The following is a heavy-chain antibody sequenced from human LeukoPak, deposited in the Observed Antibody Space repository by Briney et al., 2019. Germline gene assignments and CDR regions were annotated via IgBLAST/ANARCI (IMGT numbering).Heavy chain of an antibody. CDR2: ISSSSSTI. CDR3: ARDNGDGYRGAFDI. D-gene: IGHD5-24*01. V-gene: IGHV3-48*01. Sequence: GGSLRLSCAASGFTFSSYNMNWVRQAPGKGLEWVSYISSSSSTIYYADSVKGRFTISRDKAKNSLYLQMNSLRAEDTAVYYCARDNGDGYRGAFDIWGQGTMVTVSS. CDR1: GFTFSSYN. J-gene: IGHJ3*02.